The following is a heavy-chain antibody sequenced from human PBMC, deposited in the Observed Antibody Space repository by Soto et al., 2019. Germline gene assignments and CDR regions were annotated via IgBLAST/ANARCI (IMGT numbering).Heavy chain of an antibody. J-gene: IGHJ4*02. V-gene: IGHV1-18*01. D-gene: IGHD6-19*01. CDR3: AREAVSGRTGFDY. CDR1: GYTFTSYG. Sequence: ASVKVSCKASGYTFTSYGISWVRQAPGQGLEWMGWVNAYNGNTNYAQKFQGRVTMTTDTSTSTAYMELRSLRSDDTAVYYCAREAVSGRTGFDYWGQGILVTSPQ. CDR2: VNAYNGNT.